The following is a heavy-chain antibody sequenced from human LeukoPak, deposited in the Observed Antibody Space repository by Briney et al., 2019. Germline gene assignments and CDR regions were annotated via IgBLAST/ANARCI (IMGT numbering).Heavy chain of an antibody. D-gene: IGHD4-17*01. CDR1: GFTFSSYA. CDR3: ARADDYGDLDY. Sequence: PGRSLRLSCAASGFTFSSYAMHWVRQAPGKGLEWVAVISYDGSNKYYADSVKGRFTISRDNSKNTLYLQMNSLRAEDTAVYYCARADDYGDLDYWGQGTLVTVSS. CDR2: ISYDGSNK. J-gene: IGHJ4*02. V-gene: IGHV3-30*04.